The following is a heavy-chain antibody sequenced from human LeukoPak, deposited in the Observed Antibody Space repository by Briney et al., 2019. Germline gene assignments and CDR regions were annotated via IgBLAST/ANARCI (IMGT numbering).Heavy chain of an antibody. Sequence: PGGFLRLSVAVPGIAFRGSSMDWGPQGPGKGLGWISYSAYVSDRTYYADSARGRFTISRDNAKNTVYLQMNTLRDEDTAVYYCASTVGPFDYWGQGTLVTVSS. CDR2: SAYVSDRT. CDR1: GIAFRGSS. J-gene: IGHJ4*02. CDR3: ASTVGPFDY. D-gene: IGHD3-16*01. V-gene: IGHV3-48*02.